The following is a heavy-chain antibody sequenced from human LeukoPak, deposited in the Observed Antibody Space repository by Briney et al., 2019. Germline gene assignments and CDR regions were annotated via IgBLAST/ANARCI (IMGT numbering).Heavy chain of an antibody. CDR2: IYHSGST. CDR3: AKITPGDYARERFNWFDP. J-gene: IGHJ5*02. V-gene: IGHV4-4*02. Sequence: SGTLSLTCAVSGGSISSSNWWSWVRQPPGKGLEWIGEIYHSGSTNYNPSLKSRVTISVDKSKNQFSLELSSVTAADTAVYYCAKITPGDYARERFNWFDPWGRGTLVTVSS. CDR1: GGSISSSNW. D-gene: IGHD4-17*01.